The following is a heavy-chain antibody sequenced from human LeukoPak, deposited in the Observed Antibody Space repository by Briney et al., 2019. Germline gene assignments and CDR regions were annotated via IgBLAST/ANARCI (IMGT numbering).Heavy chain of an antibody. Sequence: RPSQTLSLTCTVSGGSISSGSYYWSWIRQPAGKGLEWIGRIYTSGSTNYNPSLKSRVTISVDTSKNQFSLKLSSVTAADTAVYYCARDIRPSGGAFDIWGQGTMVTVSS. D-gene: IGHD3-16*01. CDR1: GGSISSGSYY. CDR2: IYTSGST. J-gene: IGHJ3*02. V-gene: IGHV4-61*02. CDR3: ARDIRPSGGAFDI.